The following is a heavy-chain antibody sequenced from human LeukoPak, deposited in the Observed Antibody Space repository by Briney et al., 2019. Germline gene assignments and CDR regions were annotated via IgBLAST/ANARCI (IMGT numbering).Heavy chain of an antibody. CDR1: GFTFSSYW. J-gene: IGHJ4*02. D-gene: IGHD3-10*01. Sequence: QAGGSLRLSCAASGFTFSSYWMHWVRQAPGKGLVWVSRINSDGSSTSYADSVKGRFTISRDNAKNTLYLQMNSLRAEDTAVYYCAKFLLVLWFGELPYFDYWGQGTLVTVSS. CDR3: AKFLLVLWFGELPYFDY. V-gene: IGHV3-74*01. CDR2: INSDGSST.